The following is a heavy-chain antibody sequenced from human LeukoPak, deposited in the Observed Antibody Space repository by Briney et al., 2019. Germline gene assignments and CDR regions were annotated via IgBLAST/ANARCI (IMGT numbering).Heavy chain of an antibody. Sequence: SETLSLTCTVSGGSISSSSYYWGWIRQPPGKGLEWIGSIYYSGSTYYNPSLKSRVTISVDTSKNQFSLKLSSVTAADTAVYDCARHAVVVVAARYNWFDPWGQGTLVTVSS. CDR1: GGSISSSSYY. CDR3: ARHAVVVVAARYNWFDP. J-gene: IGHJ5*02. CDR2: IYYSGST. D-gene: IGHD2-15*01. V-gene: IGHV4-39*01.